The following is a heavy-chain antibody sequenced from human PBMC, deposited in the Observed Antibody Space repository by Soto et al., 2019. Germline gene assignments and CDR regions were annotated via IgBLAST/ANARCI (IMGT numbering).Heavy chain of an antibody. Sequence: GGSLSLSCAASGFTFSSYWMSWVRQAPGKGLEWVANIKQDGSEKYYVDSVKGRFTISRDNAKNSLYLQMNSLRAEDTAVYYCARFYYDSSGYLPSPYYYYYGMDVCGQGTTVTVS. J-gene: IGHJ6*02. V-gene: IGHV3-7*04. CDR2: IKQDGSEK. D-gene: IGHD3-22*01. CDR3: ARFYYDSSGYLPSPYYYYYGMDV. CDR1: GFTFSSYW.